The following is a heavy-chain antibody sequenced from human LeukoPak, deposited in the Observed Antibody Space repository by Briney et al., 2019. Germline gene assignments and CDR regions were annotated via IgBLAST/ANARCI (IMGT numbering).Heavy chain of an antibody. D-gene: IGHD3-3*01. CDR2: IKQDGSEK. CDR1: GFTFSSYW. CDR3: ARDYPYYDFWSGYGPTAYVDY. J-gene: IGHJ4*02. V-gene: IGHV3-7*01. Sequence: PGGSPRLSCAASGFTFSSYWMSWVRQAPGKGLEWVANIKQDGSEKYYVDSVKGRFTISRDNAKNSLYLQMNSLRAEDTAVYYCARDYPYYDFWSGYGPTAYVDYWGQGTLVTVSS.